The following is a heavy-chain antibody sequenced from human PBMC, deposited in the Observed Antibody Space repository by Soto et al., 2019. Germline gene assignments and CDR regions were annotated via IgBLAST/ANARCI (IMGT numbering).Heavy chain of an antibody. CDR3: AKDLSSSWHHDAFDI. CDR1: GFTFDDYA. CDR2: ISWNSGSI. Sequence: EVQLVESGGGLVQPGRPLRLSCAASGFTFDDYAMHWVRQAPGKGLEWVSGISWNSGSIGYADSVKGRFTISRDNAKNSLYLQMNSLRAEDTALYYCAKDLSSSWHHDAFDIWGQGTMVTVSS. V-gene: IGHV3-9*01. J-gene: IGHJ3*02. D-gene: IGHD6-13*01.